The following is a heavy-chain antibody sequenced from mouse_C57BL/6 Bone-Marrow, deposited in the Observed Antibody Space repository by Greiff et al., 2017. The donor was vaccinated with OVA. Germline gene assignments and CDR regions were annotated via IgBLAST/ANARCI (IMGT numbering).Heavy chain of an antibody. CDR2: INPNNGGT. CDR1: GYTFTDYY. D-gene: IGHD2-5*01. V-gene: IGHV1-26*01. Sequence: EVQLQQSGPELVKPGASVKISCKASGYTFTDYYMNWVKQSHGKSLEWIGDINPNNGGTSYNQKFKGKATLTVDTSSSTAYMELRSLTSEDSAVYYCARFDYSNYDYAMDYWGQGTSVTVSS. CDR3: ARFDYSNYDYAMDY. J-gene: IGHJ4*01.